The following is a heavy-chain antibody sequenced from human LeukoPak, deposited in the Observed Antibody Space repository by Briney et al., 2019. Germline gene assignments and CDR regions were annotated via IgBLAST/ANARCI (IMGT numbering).Heavy chain of an antibody. V-gene: IGHV4-39*07. J-gene: IGHJ4*02. CDR1: GGSISSSSYY. CDR2: IYYSGST. CDR3: AREYSYDSSGYSN. Sequence: PSETLSLTCTVSGGSISSSSYYWGWIRQPPGKGLEWIGSIYYSGSTYYNPSLKSRVTISVDTSKNQFSLKLSSVTAADTAVYYCAREYSYDSSGYSNWGQGTLVTVSS. D-gene: IGHD3-22*01.